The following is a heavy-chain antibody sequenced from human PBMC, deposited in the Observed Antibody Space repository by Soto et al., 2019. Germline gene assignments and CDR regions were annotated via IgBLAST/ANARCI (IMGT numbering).Heavy chain of an antibody. CDR2: TYYSGNT. D-gene: IGHD2-2*02. CDR3: ARHRLYTLSSGPFGMDV. Sequence: PSETLSLTCTVSGGSMTKNSHYWGWIRQPPGKGLEWIATTYYSGNTYYNPSLKSRVTISVDTSNNQFSLKLSSVTAADTAVYYCARHRLYTLSSGPFGMDVWGQGTTVTVSS. J-gene: IGHJ6*02. CDR1: GGSMTKNSHY. V-gene: IGHV4-39*01.